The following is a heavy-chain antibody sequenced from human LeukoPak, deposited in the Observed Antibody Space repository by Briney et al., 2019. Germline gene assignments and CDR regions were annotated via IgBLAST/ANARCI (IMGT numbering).Heavy chain of an antibody. CDR3: ARRIQGGSGWTFDF. D-gene: IGHD6-19*01. Sequence: SETLSLTCTVSGGSISSSTYYWGWIRQPPGKGLQWIGSIYYSGNTYYNPSLKSRVTLSVDTSKNQFSLKLSSVTAADTAVFYCARRIQGGSGWTFDFWGQGTLVTVSS. J-gene: IGHJ4*02. CDR1: GGSISSSTYY. V-gene: IGHV4-39*01. CDR2: IYYSGNT.